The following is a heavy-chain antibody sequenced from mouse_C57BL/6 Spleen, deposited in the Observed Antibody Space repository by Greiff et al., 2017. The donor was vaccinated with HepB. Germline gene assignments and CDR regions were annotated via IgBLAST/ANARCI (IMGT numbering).Heavy chain of an antibody. Sequence: VQLQQSGPELVKPGASVKISCKASGYAFSSSWMNWVKQRPGKGLEWIGRIYPGDGDTNYNGKFKGKATLTADKSSSTAYMQLSSLTSEDSAVYFCALDGYYGGFAYWGQGTLVTVSA. CDR1: GYAFSSSW. V-gene: IGHV1-82*01. J-gene: IGHJ3*01. D-gene: IGHD2-3*01. CDR3: ALDGYYGGFAY. CDR2: IYPGDGDT.